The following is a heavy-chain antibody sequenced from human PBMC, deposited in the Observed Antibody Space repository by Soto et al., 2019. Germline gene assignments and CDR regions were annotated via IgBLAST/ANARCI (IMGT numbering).Heavy chain of an antibody. D-gene: IGHD3-10*01. Sequence: LSLTCTVSGGSISSYYWSWIRQPPGKGLEWIGYIYYSGSTNYNPSLKSRVTISVDTSKNQFSLKLSSVTAADTAVYYCARSYGSGSSNDYWGQGTLVTVSS. J-gene: IGHJ4*02. CDR2: IYYSGST. V-gene: IGHV4-59*01. CDR3: ARSYGSGSSNDY. CDR1: GGSISSYY.